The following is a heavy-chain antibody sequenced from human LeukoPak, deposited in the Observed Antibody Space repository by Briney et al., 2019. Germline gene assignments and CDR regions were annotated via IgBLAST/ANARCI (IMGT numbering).Heavy chain of an antibody. CDR3: AKDIQLST. V-gene: IGHV3-64*04. D-gene: IGHD5-24*01. CDR1: GFTFSSYA. Sequence: GGSLRLSCSASGFTFSSYAMHWVRQAPGKGLEYVSAITSNGDSAYYADSVKGRFTISRDNSKNTLSLQMNSLRVEDTAIYYCAKDIQLSTWGLGTLVTVSS. J-gene: IGHJ3*01. CDR2: ITSNGDSA.